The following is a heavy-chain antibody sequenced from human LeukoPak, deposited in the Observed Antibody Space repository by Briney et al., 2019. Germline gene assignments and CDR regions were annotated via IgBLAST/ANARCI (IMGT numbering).Heavy chain of an antibody. Sequence: GGSLSPSCAASGFTLSAYAMGWVGQAPGKGLEWVSPIGGSGGSTYYADSVKGRFTISRDNSKNTLYLQMNSLRADDTAVYYCAKRMGVSWSTNWFDPWGQGTLVTVSS. J-gene: IGHJ5*02. CDR2: IGGSGGST. CDR3: AKRMGVSWSTNWFDP. D-gene: IGHD6-13*01. V-gene: IGHV3-23*01. CDR1: GFTLSAYA.